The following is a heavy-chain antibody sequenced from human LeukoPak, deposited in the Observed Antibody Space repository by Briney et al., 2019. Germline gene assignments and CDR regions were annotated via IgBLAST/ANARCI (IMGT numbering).Heavy chain of an antibody. D-gene: IGHD3-16*02. CDR2: INHGGST. V-gene: IGHV4-34*01. Sequence: PSETLSLTCVVYGGSFSDYYWSWIRQPPGKGLQWIGEINHGGSTNYNPSLKSRVTISVDTSKNQFSLQLSSVTAADTAVYYCARETTYYDYVWGSYRYFDYWGQGTLVTVSS. J-gene: IGHJ4*02. CDR1: GGSFSDYY. CDR3: ARETTYYDYVWGSYRYFDY.